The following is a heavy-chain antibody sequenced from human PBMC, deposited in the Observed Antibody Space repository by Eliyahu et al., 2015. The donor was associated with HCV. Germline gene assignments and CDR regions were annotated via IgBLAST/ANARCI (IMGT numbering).Heavy chain of an antibody. D-gene: IGHD4-23*01. CDR1: GFTFSSXG. V-gene: IGHV3-33*01. CDR3: ARDWGYGGNSDHYFDY. J-gene: IGHJ4*02. Sequence: QVQLVESGGGVVQPGRSLRLSCAASGFTFSSXGMHWVRQAPGKGLEWVAVIWYDGSNKYYADSVKGRFTISRDNSKNTLYLQMNSLRAEDTAVYYCARDWGYGGNSDHYFDYWGQGTLVTVSS. CDR2: IWYDGSNK.